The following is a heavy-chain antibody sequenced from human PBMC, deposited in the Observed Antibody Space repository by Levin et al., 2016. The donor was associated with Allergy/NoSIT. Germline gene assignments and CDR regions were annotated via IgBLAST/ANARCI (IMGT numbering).Heavy chain of an antibody. D-gene: IGHD6-6*01. CDR3: ARHPRVSSASLDY. J-gene: IGHJ4*02. Sequence: WIRQPPGKGLEWVGSAYYNGQTYSNPSLKSRVTLSTDTSKNHFSLTLAFVTAADTAIYYCARHPRVSSASLDYWGQGTLVTVSS. CDR2: AYYNGQT. V-gene: IGHV4-39*01.